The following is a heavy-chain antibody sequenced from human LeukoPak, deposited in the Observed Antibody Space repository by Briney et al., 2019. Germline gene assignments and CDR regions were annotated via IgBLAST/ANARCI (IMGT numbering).Heavy chain of an antibody. CDR2: IKSKTDGGTT. D-gene: IGHD3-16*01. CDR1: DFSFSTSW. J-gene: IGHJ4*02. Sequence: GSLRLSCAASDFSFSTSWLNWVRQAPCKGLEWVGRIKSKTDGGTTDYAAPVKGRFTISRDDSKNTLYLQMNSLKTEDTAVYYCARTRGGTYFDYWGQGTLVTVSS. V-gene: IGHV3-15*07. CDR3: ARTRGGTYFDY.